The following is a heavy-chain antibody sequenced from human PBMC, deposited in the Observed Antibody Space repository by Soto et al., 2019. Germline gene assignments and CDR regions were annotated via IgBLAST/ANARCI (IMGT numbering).Heavy chain of an antibody. D-gene: IGHD7-27*01. CDR2: ISYDGSNK. Sequence: QVQLVESGGGVVQPGRSLRLSCAASGFTFSSYGMHWVRQAPGKGLEWVAVISYDGSNKYYADSVKGRFTISRDNSKNTLYLQMTSLRAEDTSVYYCAKGGTGADYWCQGALVTVSS. CDR3: AKGGTGADY. CDR1: GFTFSSYG. J-gene: IGHJ4*02. V-gene: IGHV3-30*18.